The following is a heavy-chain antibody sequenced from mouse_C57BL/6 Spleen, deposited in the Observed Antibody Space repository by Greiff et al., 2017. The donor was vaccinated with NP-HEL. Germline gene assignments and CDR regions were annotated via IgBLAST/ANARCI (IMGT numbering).Heavy chain of an antibody. D-gene: IGHD3-2*02. CDR2: ILPGSGST. Sequence: VQLQQSGAELMKPGASVKLSCKATGYTFTGYWIEWVKQRPGHGLEWIGEILPGSGSTNYNEEFKGKATFTADTSSNTAYMQLSSLTTADSAIYYCATRQLRGYYAMDYWGQGTSVTVSS. CDR3: ATRQLRGYYAMDY. V-gene: IGHV1-9*01. J-gene: IGHJ4*01. CDR1: GYTFTGYW.